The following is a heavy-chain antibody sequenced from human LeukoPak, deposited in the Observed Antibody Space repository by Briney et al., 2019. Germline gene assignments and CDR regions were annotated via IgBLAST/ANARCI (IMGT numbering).Heavy chain of an antibody. J-gene: IGHJ4*02. CDR1: GASFNSDDQY. Sequence: PSETLSLTCTVSGASFNSDDQYWNRIRQSPGKGLEWIGSIHPSGMLYNNPSLESRVTMSRDTSKNQFSLNLNSVTAADTAVYFCSRGLDSRKLSYWGQGILVTVSS. V-gene: IGHV4-31*03. D-gene: IGHD3-22*01. CDR2: IHPSGML. CDR3: SRGLDSRKLSY.